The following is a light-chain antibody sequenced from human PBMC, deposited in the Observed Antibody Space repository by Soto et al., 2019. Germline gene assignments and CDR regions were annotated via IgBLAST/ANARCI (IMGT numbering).Light chain of an antibody. CDR2: GAS. V-gene: IGKV3D-15*01. J-gene: IGKJ5*01. Sequence: EIVMTQSPATLSVSPGERATLSCRASQSVGSDLAWYQQKPGQAPRLVIYGASSRATGVPTRISGSGSGTEFTLTISSLQSEDFAVYYCQQYGSSITFGQGTRLEIK. CDR3: QQYGSSIT. CDR1: QSVGSD.